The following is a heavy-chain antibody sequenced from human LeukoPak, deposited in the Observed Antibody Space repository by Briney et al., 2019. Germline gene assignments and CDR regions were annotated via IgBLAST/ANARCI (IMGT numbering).Heavy chain of an antibody. J-gene: IGHJ4*02. CDR2: INPNSGGT. CDR3: ARDPGLGEWDYFDY. CDR1: GYTFTGYY. Sequence: ASVKVSCKASGYTFTGYYMHWVRQAPGQGLEWMGLINPNSGGTNYAQKFQGRVTMTRDTSISTACMELSRLRSDDTAVYYCARDPGLGEWDYFDYWGQGTLVTVSS. D-gene: IGHD3-16*01. V-gene: IGHV1-2*02.